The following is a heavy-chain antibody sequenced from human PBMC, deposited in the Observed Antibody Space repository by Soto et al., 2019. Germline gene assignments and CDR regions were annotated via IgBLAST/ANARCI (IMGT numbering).Heavy chain of an antibody. CDR1: GGSFSGYY. CDR3: ARLRYSYYVWGSYRYNPYFDY. J-gene: IGHJ4*02. D-gene: IGHD3-16*02. V-gene: IGHV4-34*01. Sequence: SETLSLTCAVYGGSFSGYYWSWIRQPPGKGLEWIGEINHSGSTNYNPSLKSRVTISVDTSKNQFSLKLSSVTAADTAVYYCARLRYSYYVWGSYRYNPYFDYWGQGTLVTVSS. CDR2: INHSGST.